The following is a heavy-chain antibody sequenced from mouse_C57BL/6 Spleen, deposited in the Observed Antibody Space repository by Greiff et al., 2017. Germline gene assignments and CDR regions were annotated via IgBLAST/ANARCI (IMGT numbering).Heavy chain of an antibody. V-gene: IGHV1-59*01. CDR2: IDPSDSYT. CDR3: AKGGTGTYYAMDY. J-gene: IGHJ4*01. D-gene: IGHD1-2*01. Sequence: VQLQQPGAELVRPGTSVKLSCKASGYTFTSYWMHWVKQRPGQGLEWIGVIDPSDSYTNYNQKFKGKATLTVDTSSSTAYMQLSSLTSEDSAVYYCAKGGTGTYYAMDYWGQGTSVTVSS. CDR1: GYTFTSYW.